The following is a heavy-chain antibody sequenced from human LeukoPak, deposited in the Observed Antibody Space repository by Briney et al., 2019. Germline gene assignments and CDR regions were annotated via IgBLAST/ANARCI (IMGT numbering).Heavy chain of an antibody. V-gene: IGHV3-66*01. CDR3: ARDQQRYYYGMDV. J-gene: IGHJ6*02. D-gene: IGHD6-13*01. CDR1: GFTVSSNY. CDR2: IYSGGST. Sequence: GGSLRLSCAASGFTVSSNYMSWVRQAPGKGLEWVSVIYSGGSTYYADFVKGRFTISRDNSKNTLYLQMNSLRAEDTAVYYCARDQQRYYYGMDVWGQWTTVTVSS.